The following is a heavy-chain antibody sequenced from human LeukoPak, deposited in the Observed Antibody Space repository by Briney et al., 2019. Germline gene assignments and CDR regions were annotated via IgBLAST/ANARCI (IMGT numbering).Heavy chain of an antibody. J-gene: IGHJ2*01. CDR1: GFTFSSYW. Sequence: GGSLRLSCAASGFTFSSYWMNWVRQAPGKGLEWVANIKEDGSEKYYVDSEKGRFTISRDNSKNTLYLQMNSLRAEDTAVYYCAKGGHADYGDYSHLWYFDLWGRGTLVTVSS. CDR2: IKEDGSEK. V-gene: IGHV3-7*01. CDR3: AKGGHADYGDYSHLWYFDL. D-gene: IGHD4-17*01.